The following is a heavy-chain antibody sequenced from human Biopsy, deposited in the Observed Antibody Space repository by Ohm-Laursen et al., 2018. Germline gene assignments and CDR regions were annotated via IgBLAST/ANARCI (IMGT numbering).Heavy chain of an antibody. CDR1: GHTLTNPD. Sequence: ASVKVSCKASGHTLTNPDISWVRQAPGQGLEWLGWINGYSISTNYAPKFQGRIIMTSDTSTSTVYMELRSLRSDDTAMYYCTTDRTGRALFDNWGQGSLVTVSS. J-gene: IGHJ4*02. CDR3: TTDRTGRALFDN. V-gene: IGHV1-18*01. D-gene: IGHD3/OR15-3a*01. CDR2: INGYSIST.